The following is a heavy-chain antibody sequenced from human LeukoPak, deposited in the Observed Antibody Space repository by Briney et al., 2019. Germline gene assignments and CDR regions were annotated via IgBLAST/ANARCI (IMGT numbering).Heavy chain of an antibody. D-gene: IGHD3-22*01. CDR3: ARRNYYDSSACYIFDY. V-gene: IGHV4-39*01. CDR2: IYYGGTT. CDR1: GGSISSTNYF. Sequence: PSETLSLTCSVSGGSISSTNYFWGWIRQPPGEGLEWIGSIYYGGTTYYNPSLKSRVTISVDTSKNQFSLKLTSVTAADTAVYYCARRNYYDSSACYIFDYWGQGTLVTVSS. J-gene: IGHJ4*02.